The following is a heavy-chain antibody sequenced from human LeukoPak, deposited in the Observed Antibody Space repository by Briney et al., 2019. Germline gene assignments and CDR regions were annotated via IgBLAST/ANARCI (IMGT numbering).Heavy chain of an antibody. CDR3: ARQNPAASGQGLDY. CDR2: IFYSGTT. D-gene: IGHD6-13*01. V-gene: IGHV4-59*08. J-gene: IGHJ4*02. CDR1: GGSISSYY. Sequence: SETLSLTCTASGGSISSYYWSWVRQPPGKGLEWIGYIFYSGTTNYNPSLKSRVTISVDTSKNQFSLKLTSVTAADTAVYYCARQNPAASGQGLDYWGQGTLVTVSS.